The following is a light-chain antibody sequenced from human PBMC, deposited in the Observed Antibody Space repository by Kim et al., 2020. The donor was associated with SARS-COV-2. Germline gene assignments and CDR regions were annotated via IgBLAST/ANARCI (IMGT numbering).Light chain of an antibody. Sequence: RVTISCTGSSYNIGADYDVHWYQKLPGTAPKLLIYVNNNRPSGVPDRFSGSKSGTSASLAITGLQAEDEADYYCQSYDISLSAVVFGGGTQLTVL. CDR2: VNN. J-gene: IGLJ2*01. CDR1: SYNIGADYD. CDR3: QSYDISLSAVV. V-gene: IGLV1-40*01.